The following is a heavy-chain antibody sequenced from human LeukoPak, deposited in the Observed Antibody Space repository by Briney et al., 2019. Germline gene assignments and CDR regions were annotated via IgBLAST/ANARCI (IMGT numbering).Heavy chain of an antibody. CDR1: GYTFTSYG. D-gene: IGHD6-6*01. CDR2: ISAYNGNT. CDR3: ARGHDKQLVRGPSAFDY. J-gene: IGHJ4*02. Sequence: ASVKVSCKASGYTFTSYGISWVRQAPGQGLEWMGWISAYNGNTNYAQKLQGRVTMTTDTSTSTAYMELRSLRSDDTAVYYCARGHDKQLVRGPSAFDYWGQGTLVTVSS. V-gene: IGHV1-18*01.